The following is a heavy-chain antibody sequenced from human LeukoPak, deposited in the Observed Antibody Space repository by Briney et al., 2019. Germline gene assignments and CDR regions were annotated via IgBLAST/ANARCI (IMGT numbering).Heavy chain of an antibody. Sequence: SQNLSLTCAISGDSLSNNNVAWNWIRQSPSRGLEWLGRTYYRSKWNSDYAVSVKSRITINSDTSKNQFSQRLNSVTPEDTAVYYCARGCYSSFDYWDQGTLVTVSS. CDR1: GDSLSNNNVA. CDR2: TYYRSKWNS. J-gene: IGHJ4*02. D-gene: IGHD5-18*01. CDR3: ARGCYSSFDY. V-gene: IGHV6-1*01.